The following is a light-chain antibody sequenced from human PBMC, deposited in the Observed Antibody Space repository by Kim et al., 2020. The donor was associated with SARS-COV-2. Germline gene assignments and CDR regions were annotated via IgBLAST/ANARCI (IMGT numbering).Light chain of an antibody. CDR1: SSDIGSYNY. Sequence: QSALTQPPSASGSPGQSVTISCTGSSSDIGSYNYVSWYQQYPGKAPKLMIYEVSKRPSGVPGRFSGSKSGNTASLTVSGLQAEDVADYYCSAYVGSNKNVFGTGTKVTVL. V-gene: IGLV2-8*01. J-gene: IGLJ1*01. CDR3: SAYVGSNKNV. CDR2: EVS.